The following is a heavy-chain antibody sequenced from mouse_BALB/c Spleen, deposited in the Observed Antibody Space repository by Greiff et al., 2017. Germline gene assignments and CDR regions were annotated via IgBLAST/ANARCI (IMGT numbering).Heavy chain of an antibody. Sequence: VQLQQSGAELVKPGASVKLSCTASGFNIKDSYMHWVKQRPEQGLEWIGRIDPANGNTKYDPKFQGKATITADTSSNTAYLQLSSLTSEDTAVYYCARGYWYFDVWGAGTTVTVSS. CDR2: IDPANGNT. CDR1: GFNIKDSY. V-gene: IGHV14-3*02. CDR3: ARGYWYFDV. J-gene: IGHJ1*01.